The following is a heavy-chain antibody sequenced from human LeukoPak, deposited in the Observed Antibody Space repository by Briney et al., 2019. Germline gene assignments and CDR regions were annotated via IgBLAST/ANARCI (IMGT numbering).Heavy chain of an antibody. J-gene: IGHJ4*02. CDR3: ARDWYYYDSSGYYDY. Sequence: GGSLRLSCAASGFTFSSYGMHWVRQAPGKGLEWVAVISYDGSNKYYADSVKGRFTISRDNSKNTLYLQMNSLRAEDTAVYYCARDWYYYDSSGYYDYWGQGTLVTVSS. D-gene: IGHD3-22*01. V-gene: IGHV3-30*19. CDR2: ISYDGSNK. CDR1: GFTFSSYG.